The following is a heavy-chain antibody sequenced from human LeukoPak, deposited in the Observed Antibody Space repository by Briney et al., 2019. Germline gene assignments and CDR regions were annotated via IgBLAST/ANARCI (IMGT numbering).Heavy chain of an antibody. CDR2: ISDSSAM. J-gene: IGHJ4*02. CDR3: ARDGGYSGYDADC. Sequence: GGSLRLSCAASGFTFSTYSMKWVRQASGKGLEWVSYISDSSAMYYADSVRGRFTISRENDKSSLFLQMNSLRAEDTAVYYCARDGGYSGYDADCWGQGTLVTVSS. V-gene: IGHV3-48*01. CDR1: GFTFSTYS. D-gene: IGHD5-12*01.